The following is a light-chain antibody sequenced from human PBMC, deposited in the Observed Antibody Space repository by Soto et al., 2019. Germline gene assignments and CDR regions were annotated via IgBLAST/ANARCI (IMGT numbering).Light chain of an antibody. CDR3: QQYESSWT. CDR2: GAS. CDR1: QSISNIF. V-gene: IGKV3-20*01. Sequence: EIVLTQSPATLSLSPGERATLSCRASQSISNIFLAWYQHKPGQAPRVLIYGASRRATGIPDRFSGSGSGTDFTLTIRRLGPEDFAVYYCQQYESSWTFGQGTKVE. J-gene: IGKJ1*01.